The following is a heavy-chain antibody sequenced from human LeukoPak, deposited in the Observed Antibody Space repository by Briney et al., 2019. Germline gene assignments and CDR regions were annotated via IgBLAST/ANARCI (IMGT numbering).Heavy chain of an antibody. CDR1: GFTFSSYA. CDR3: ARDRGRDGYNYEAYFQH. D-gene: IGHD5-24*01. V-gene: IGHV3-30*04. Sequence: PGGSLRLSCAASGFTFSSYAMHWVRQAPGKGLEWVAVISYDGSNKYYADSVKGRFTISRDNSKNTLYLQMNSLRAEDTAVYYCARDRGRDGYNYEAYFQHWGQGTLVTVSS. J-gene: IGHJ1*01. CDR2: ISYDGSNK.